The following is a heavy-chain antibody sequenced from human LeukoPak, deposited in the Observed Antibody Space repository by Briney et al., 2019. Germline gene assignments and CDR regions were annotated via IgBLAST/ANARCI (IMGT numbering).Heavy chain of an antibody. CDR1: GFTFSSYA. J-gene: IGHJ4*02. V-gene: IGHV3-23*01. CDR3: AIYYGSGSYRPFDY. D-gene: IGHD3-10*01. Sequence: GGSLRLSCAASGFTFSSYAMSWVRQAPGKGLEWVSAISGSGGSTYYADSVKGRFTISRDNSKNTLYLQMNGLRAEDTAVYYCAIYYGSGSYRPFDYWGQGTLVTVSS. CDR2: ISGSGGST.